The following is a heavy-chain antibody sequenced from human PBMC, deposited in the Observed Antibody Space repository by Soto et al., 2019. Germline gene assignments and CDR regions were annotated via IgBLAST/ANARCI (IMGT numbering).Heavy chain of an antibody. CDR2: ISGSAGII. CDR3: GRDTYYDGSGSHSGGVDF. D-gene: IGHD3-22*01. CDR1: GFTFGGFY. Sequence: GGSLRLSCAASGFTFGGFYMGWVRQAPGRVLEWDSCISGSAGIIYNAASVQGRLAISRANTTTTLYLQMNSLRAEDTAVYYCGRDTYYDGSGSHSGGVDFWGQGTMVTVSS. J-gene: IGHJ4*02. V-gene: IGHV3-11*01.